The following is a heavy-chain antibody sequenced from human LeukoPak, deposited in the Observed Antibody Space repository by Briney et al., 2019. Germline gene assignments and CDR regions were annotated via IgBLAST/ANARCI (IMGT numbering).Heavy chain of an antibody. CDR3: AKEIASAGTAGFDF. CDR1: GGSISSYY. Sequence: SETLSLTCTVSGGSISSYYWSWIRQPAGKGLEWIGRIYSTGSTNYNPSLKSRVTMSVDTSKNQFSLRLRSVTAADTAVYYCAKEIASAGTAGFDFWGQGALVTVSS. V-gene: IGHV4-4*07. J-gene: IGHJ4*02. CDR2: IYSTGST. D-gene: IGHD6-13*01.